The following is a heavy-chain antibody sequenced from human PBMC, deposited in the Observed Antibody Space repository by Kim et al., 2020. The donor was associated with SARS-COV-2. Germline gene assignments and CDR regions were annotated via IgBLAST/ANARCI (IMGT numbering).Heavy chain of an antibody. Sequence: GGSLRLSCAASGFTFSSYGMHWVRQAPGKGLEWVAVIWYDGSNKYYADSVKGRFTISRDNSKNTLYLQMNSLRAEDTAVYYCARVARWFGELFTLDVWGQGTTVTVSS. V-gene: IGHV3-33*01. CDR2: IWYDGSNK. J-gene: IGHJ6*02. CDR1: GFTFSSYG. D-gene: IGHD3-10*01. CDR3: ARVARWFGELFTLDV.